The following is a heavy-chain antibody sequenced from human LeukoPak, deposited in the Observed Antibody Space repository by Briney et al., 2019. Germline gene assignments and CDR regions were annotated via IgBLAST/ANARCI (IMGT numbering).Heavy chain of an antibody. J-gene: IGHJ4*02. CDR2: FNPENGNT. D-gene: IGHD1-1*01. V-gene: IGHV1-18*01. CDR3: ARGDKGPHWDY. Sequence: ASVKVSCKASGYSFVGYGITWVRQAPGQGLEWMGWFNPENGNTNYAQKVQGRVTMTADTSTSTAYMELRSLRSDDTAVYYCARGDKGPHWDYWGQGTLVTVSS. CDR1: GYSFVGYG.